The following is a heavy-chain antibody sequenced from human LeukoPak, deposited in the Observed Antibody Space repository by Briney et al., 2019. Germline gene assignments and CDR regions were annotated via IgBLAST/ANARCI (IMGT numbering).Heavy chain of an antibody. V-gene: IGHV1-24*01. D-gene: IGHD3-9*01. CDR1: GYTLTELS. Sequence: PGASVKVSCKVSGYTLTELSMHWVRQAPGKGLEWMGGFDPEDGETIYAQKFQGRVTMTEDTSTDTAYMELSSLGSEDTAVYYCATYYDILTGTPLPDYWGQGTLVTVSS. J-gene: IGHJ4*02. CDR2: FDPEDGET. CDR3: ATYYDILTGTPLPDY.